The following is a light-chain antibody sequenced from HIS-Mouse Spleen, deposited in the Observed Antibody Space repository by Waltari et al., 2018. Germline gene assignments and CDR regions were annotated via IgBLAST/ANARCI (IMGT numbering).Light chain of an antibody. CDR1: QSISSY. CDR3: QQSYSTWT. Sequence: DIQMTQSPSSLSASVGDRVTIPCRARQSISSYLNWYQQKPGKAPKLLIYAASSLQSGVPSRFSGSGSGTDFTLTISSLQPEDFATYYCQQSYSTWTFGQGTKVEIK. V-gene: IGKV1-39*01. CDR2: AAS. J-gene: IGKJ1*01.